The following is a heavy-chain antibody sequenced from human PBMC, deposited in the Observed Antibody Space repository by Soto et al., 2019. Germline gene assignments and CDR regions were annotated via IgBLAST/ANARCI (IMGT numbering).Heavy chain of an antibody. Sequence: GESLKISCKGSGYSFTSYWIGWVRQMPGKGLEWMGIIYPGDSDTRYSPSFQGQVTISADKSISTAYLQWSSPKTSDTAMYSCETPTSYCEVWSGYVGEGYYGMDVWGQGTTVTVS. D-gene: IGHD3-3*01. CDR1: GYSFTSYW. V-gene: IGHV5-51*01. J-gene: IGHJ6*02. CDR3: ETPTSYCEVWSGYVGEGYYGMDV. CDR2: IYPGDSDT.